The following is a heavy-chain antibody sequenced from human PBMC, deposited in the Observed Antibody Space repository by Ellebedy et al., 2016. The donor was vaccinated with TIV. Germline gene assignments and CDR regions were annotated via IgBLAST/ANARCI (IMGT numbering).Heavy chain of an antibody. V-gene: IGHV4-61*01. CDR1: GGSVSSGSYY. D-gene: IGHD3-10*01. CDR3: ASFSFYYGQLNAFDI. Sequence: GSLRLSXTVSGGSVSSGSYYWSWIRQPPGKGLEWIGYIYYSGSTNYNPSLKSRVTISVDTSKNQFSLKLSSVTAADTAVYYCASFSFYYGQLNAFDIWGQGTMVTVSS. CDR2: IYYSGST. J-gene: IGHJ3*02.